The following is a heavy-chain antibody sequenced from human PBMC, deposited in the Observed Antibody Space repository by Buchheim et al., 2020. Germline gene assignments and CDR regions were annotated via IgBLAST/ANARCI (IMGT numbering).Heavy chain of an antibody. CDR3: GRGMSTFGGVIVRQGAYYYYGMDV. V-gene: IGHV3-48*01. CDR1: GFTFSSYS. CDR2: ISSSSSTI. Sequence: EVQLLESGGGLVQPGGSLRLSCAASGFTFSSYSMNWVRQAPGKGLEWVSYISSSSSTIYYADSVKGRFTIPRDNAKNSLYLQINSLRAEDTAVYYCGRGMSTFGGVIVRQGAYYYYGMDVWGQGTT. J-gene: IGHJ6*02. D-gene: IGHD3-16*02.